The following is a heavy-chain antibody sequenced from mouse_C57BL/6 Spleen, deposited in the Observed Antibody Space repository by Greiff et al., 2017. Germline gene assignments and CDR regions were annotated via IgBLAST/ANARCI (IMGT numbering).Heavy chain of an antibody. V-gene: IGHV1-69*01. CDR3: ARGDTTVVAPFAY. CDR2: IDPSDSYT. D-gene: IGHD1-1*01. CDR1: GYTFTSYW. Sequence: QVQLQQPGAELVMPGASVKLSCKASGYTFTSYWMHWVKQRHGQGLEWIGEIDPSDSYTNYNQKFKGKSTLTVDKSSSTAYMQLSSLTSWDSAVYYCARGDTTVVAPFAYWGQGTLVTVSA. J-gene: IGHJ3*01.